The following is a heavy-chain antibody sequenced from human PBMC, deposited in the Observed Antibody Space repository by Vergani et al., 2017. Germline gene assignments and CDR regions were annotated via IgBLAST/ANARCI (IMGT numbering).Heavy chain of an antibody. CDR3: AKEGGGYCSGGTCYPEY. J-gene: IGHJ4*02. D-gene: IGHD2-15*01. CDR2: IRADERRT. V-gene: IGHV3-30*02. CDR1: GYSFNSYG. Sequence: QVQLVESGGGVVQPGGSLRLSCAASGYSFNSYGMNWVRQAPGKGLEWGASIRADERRTYYEDSMEGAFTMTRDNSKNTLYMQMKSLRPEDTAVYYCAKEGGGYCSGGTCYPEYWGQGTLVIVSS.